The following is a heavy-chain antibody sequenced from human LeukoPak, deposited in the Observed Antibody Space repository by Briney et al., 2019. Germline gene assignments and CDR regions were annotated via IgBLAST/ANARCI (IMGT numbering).Heavy chain of an antibody. CDR2: ISSSSSYI. V-gene: IGHV3-21*01. CDR3: ANFRVGATGDS. CDR1: GFTFSSYW. Sequence: GGSLRPSCAASGFTFSSYWMHWVRQAPGKGLEWVSSISSSSSYIYYADSVKGRFTISRDNAKNSLYLQMNSLRAEDTAVYYCANFRVGATGDSWGQGTLVTVSS. J-gene: IGHJ4*02. D-gene: IGHD1-26*01.